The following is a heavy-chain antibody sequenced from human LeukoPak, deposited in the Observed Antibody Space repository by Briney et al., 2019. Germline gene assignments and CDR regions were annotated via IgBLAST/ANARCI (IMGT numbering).Heavy chain of an antibody. CDR2: ISGSGSTT. V-gene: IGHV3-23*01. Sequence: GGSLRLSCAASGFTFSSYAMSWVRQAPGKGLEWVSAISGSGSTTYSADSVKGRFTIPRDNSKNTLYLQMNSLRAEDTAVYYCAKLSVVRGVITPVDYWGQGTLVTVSS. CDR3: AKLSVVRGVITPVDY. D-gene: IGHD3-10*01. J-gene: IGHJ4*02. CDR1: GFTFSSYA.